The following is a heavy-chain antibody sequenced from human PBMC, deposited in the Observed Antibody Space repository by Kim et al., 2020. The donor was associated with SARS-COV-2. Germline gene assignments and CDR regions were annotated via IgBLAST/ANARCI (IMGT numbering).Heavy chain of an antibody. J-gene: IGHJ3*02. V-gene: IGHV6-1*01. CDR1: GDSVSSNSAA. CDR2: TYYRSKWYN. Sequence: QTLSLTCAISGDSVSSNSAAWNWIRQSPSRGLEWLGRTYYRSKWYNDYAVSVKSRITINPDTSKNQFSLQLNSVTPEDTAVYYCARDRVYDSSGYYYVGAFDIWGQGTMVTVSS. D-gene: IGHD3-22*01. CDR3: ARDRVYDSSGYYYVGAFDI.